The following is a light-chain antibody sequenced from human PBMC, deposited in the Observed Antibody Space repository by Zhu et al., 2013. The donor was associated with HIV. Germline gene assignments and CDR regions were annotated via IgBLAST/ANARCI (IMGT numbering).Light chain of an antibody. V-gene: IGKV1-5*01. J-gene: IGKJ4*01. CDR2: DAS. Sequence: DIQLTQSPSTLATSVGDRVTITCRASQSIGSWVAWYQQKPGKAPKVLIYDASKLETGVPSRFSGSGSGTEFTLTISSLQPEDFATYYCQQANSFPLTFGGGTKVEIK. CDR1: QSIGSW. CDR3: QQANSFPLT.